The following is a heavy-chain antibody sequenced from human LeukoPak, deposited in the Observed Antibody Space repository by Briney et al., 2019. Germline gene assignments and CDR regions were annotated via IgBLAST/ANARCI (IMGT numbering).Heavy chain of an antibody. D-gene: IGHD4-17*01. CDR1: GGSISSSSYY. V-gene: IGHV4-39*01. Sequence: PSETLSLTCTVSGGSISSSSYYWGWIRQPPGKGLEWIGSIYYSGSTYYSPSLQSRVTISVDTSTNQFSLKLNSVTAADTAVYYCARHGARYGDFVLIDWYFDLWGRGTLVTVSS. CDR2: IYYSGST. CDR3: ARHGARYGDFVLIDWYFDL. J-gene: IGHJ2*01.